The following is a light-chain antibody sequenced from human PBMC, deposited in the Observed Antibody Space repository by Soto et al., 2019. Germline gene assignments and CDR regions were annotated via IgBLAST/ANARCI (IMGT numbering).Light chain of an antibody. CDR2: GAS. V-gene: IGKV3-20*01. CDR1: QSVSSSY. Sequence: EIVLTQSPGFLSLSPGERSTLSCRASQSVSSSYLAWYQQKPGQAPRLLIYGASSRASGIPDRFSGSGSGTDFTLTISRLEPEDFVVYYCQQYGSSPFGQLTRLEIK. J-gene: IGKJ5*01. CDR3: QQYGSSP.